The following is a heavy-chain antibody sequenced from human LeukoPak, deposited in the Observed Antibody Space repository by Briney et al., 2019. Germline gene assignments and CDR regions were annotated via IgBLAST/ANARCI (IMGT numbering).Heavy chain of an antibody. J-gene: IGHJ4*02. V-gene: IGHV3-30-3*01. CDR2: ISYDGSNK. CDR1: GLTVSSYA. Sequence: GRSLTLSCPASGLTVSSYAMHWVRRAPGKGLEWVAVISYDGSNKYYADSVKGRFTISRDNSKNTLYLQMNSLRAEDTAVYYCARDSNDYGRNLDSDYWGQGTLVTASS. D-gene: IGHD4-23*01. CDR3: ARDSNDYGRNLDSDY.